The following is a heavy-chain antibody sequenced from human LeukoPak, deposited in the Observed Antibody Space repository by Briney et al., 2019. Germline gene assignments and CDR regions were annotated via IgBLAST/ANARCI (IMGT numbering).Heavy chain of an antibody. V-gene: IGHV3-23*01. Sequence: GGSLRLSCAASGFTFSTCGMSWVRQAPGKGLEWVSVITRGGGSTYNADSVKGRFTISRDNSRNTLYLQMNSLRAEDTAVYYCAKHRSGNYAFDYWGQGTPVTVSS. D-gene: IGHD1-26*01. CDR1: GFTFSTCG. CDR2: ITRGGGST. J-gene: IGHJ4*02. CDR3: AKHRSGNYAFDY.